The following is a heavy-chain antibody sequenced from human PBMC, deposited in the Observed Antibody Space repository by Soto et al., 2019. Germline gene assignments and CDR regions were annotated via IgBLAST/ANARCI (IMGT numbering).Heavy chain of an antibody. V-gene: IGHV1-69*01. Sequence: QVQLVQSGAEVKKPGSSVKVSCKASGGTFSDYSINWVRQAPGQGLEWMGGFLPIFGTANYAQKFQGRVTITADESTSTAYMELSSLRPEDTAIYYCARGWDHYDSSGLRTWFDPWGQGTLVTVSP. J-gene: IGHJ5*02. CDR1: GGTFSDYS. CDR3: ARGWDHYDSSGLRTWFDP. D-gene: IGHD3-22*01. CDR2: FLPIFGTA.